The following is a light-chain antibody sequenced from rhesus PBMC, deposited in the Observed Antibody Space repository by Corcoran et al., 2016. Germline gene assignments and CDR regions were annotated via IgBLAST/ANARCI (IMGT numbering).Light chain of an antibody. Sequence: QLTQSPSSLSASVGDTVTITFRASQSISSWLDWYQRTTVKAPKFLIYKTTRLQSGVPSRFSGSGSGTDFTLTISSLQPEDFATYYCLKYSSDPYSFGQGTKVEIK. J-gene: IGKJ2*01. V-gene: IGKV1-22*01. CDR1: QSISSW. CDR2: KTT. CDR3: LKYSSDPYS.